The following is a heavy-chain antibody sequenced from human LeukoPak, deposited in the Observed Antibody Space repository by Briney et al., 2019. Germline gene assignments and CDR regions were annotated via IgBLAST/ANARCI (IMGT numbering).Heavy chain of an antibody. CDR2: IYSGGST. D-gene: IGHD3-10*01. CDR3: ARESGLSPPHYYYGMDV. CDR1: GFTVSSHY. Sequence: AGGSLRLSCAASGFTVSSHYMSWVRQAPGEGLEWVAVIYSGGSTYYADSVKGRFTISRDNSKNTLYLQMNSLRAEDTAVYYCARESGLSPPHYYYGMDVWGQGTTVTVSS. J-gene: IGHJ6*02. V-gene: IGHV3-66*01.